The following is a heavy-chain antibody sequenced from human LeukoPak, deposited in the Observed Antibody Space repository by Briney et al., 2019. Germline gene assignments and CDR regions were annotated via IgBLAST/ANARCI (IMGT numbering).Heavy chain of an antibody. D-gene: IGHD3-22*01. CDR3: AKDLPHYYDSSGYFGY. CDR1: GFTFSSYA. J-gene: IGHJ4*02. CDR2: VTGSGDST. V-gene: IGHV3-23*01. Sequence: GGSLRLSCAASGFTFSSYAMSWVRQAPGKGLEWVSVVTGSGDSTYYADSVKGRFTISRDNSKNTLYLQMNSLRAEDTAVYYCAKDLPHYYDSSGYFGYWGQGTLVTVSS.